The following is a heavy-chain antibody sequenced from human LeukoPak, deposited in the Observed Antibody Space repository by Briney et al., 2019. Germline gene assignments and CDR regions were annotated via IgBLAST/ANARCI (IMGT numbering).Heavy chain of an antibody. CDR2: IYYISNT. Sequence: PSETLSLTCTVSGASVGSAGYYWSWIRQPPGGGLEWIGYIYYISNTNYNPSLKSRVTMSVDPSKNQFSLKLNSVTAADTAVYYCGRTQSQSGSYRYYFGYWGQGTLVTVSS. V-gene: IGHV4-61*08. CDR1: GASVGSAGYY. CDR3: GRTQSQSGSYRYYFGY. D-gene: IGHD1-26*01. J-gene: IGHJ4*02.